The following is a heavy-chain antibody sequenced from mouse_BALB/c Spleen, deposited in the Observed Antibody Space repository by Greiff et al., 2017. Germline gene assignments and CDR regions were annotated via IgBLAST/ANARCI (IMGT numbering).Heavy chain of an antibody. D-gene: IGHD2-3*01. CDR1: GYTFTDYN. CDR3: ARGWLLRAWFAY. V-gene: IGHV1S29*02. CDR2: IYPYNGGT. Sequence: EVQLQQSGPELVKPGASVKISCKASGYTFTDYNMHWVKQSHGKSLEWIGYIYPYNGGTGYNQKFKSKATLTVDNSSSTAYMELRSLTSEDSAVYYCARGWLLRAWFAYWGQGTLVTVSA. J-gene: IGHJ3*01.